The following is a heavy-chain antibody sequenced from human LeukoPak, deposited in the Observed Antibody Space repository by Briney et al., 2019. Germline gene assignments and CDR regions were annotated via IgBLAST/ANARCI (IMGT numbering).Heavy chain of an antibody. CDR1: GFTFDDYG. CDR3: ARDLYYYDSSGYSPGSY. J-gene: IGHJ4*02. CDR2: SNWNGGST. D-gene: IGHD3-22*01. Sequence: GGSLRLSCAASGFTFDDYGMSWVRQAPGKGLEWVSGSNWNGGSTGYADSVKGRFTISRDNAKNSLYLQMNSLRAEDTALYYCARDLYYYDSSGYSPGSYWGQGTLVTVSS. V-gene: IGHV3-20*04.